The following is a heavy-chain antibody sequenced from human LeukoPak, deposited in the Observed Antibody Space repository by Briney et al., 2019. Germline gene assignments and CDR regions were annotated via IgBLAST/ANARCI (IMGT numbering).Heavy chain of an antibody. CDR1: GFSISSGYS. D-gene: IGHD6-19*01. Sequence: PTETLSLTCTVSGFSISSGYSWGWIRQPPGQGLEWIGTIYHSGSIYYNPSLTSRVTISDDTSKNQFSLRLSSVTAADTAVYYCARHVWDSSSHMDVWGRGTTVTVSS. V-gene: IGHV4-38-2*02. CDR2: IYHSGSI. CDR3: ARHVWDSSSHMDV. J-gene: IGHJ6*03.